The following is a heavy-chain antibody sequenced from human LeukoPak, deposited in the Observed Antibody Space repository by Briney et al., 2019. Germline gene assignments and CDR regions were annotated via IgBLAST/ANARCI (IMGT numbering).Heavy chain of an antibody. CDR1: GGTFSSYG. V-gene: IGHV1-69*13. CDR2: IIPSFGTA. J-gene: IGHJ4*02. D-gene: IGHD3-10*01. Sequence: SVKVSCKASGGTFSSYGISWVRQAPGQGLEWMGGIIPSFGTANYAQKFRGRVTITADESTRTAYMELSSLRSEDTAVYYCARLSTGGYYYGSGFDYWGQGTLVTVSS. CDR3: ARLSTGGYYYGSGFDY.